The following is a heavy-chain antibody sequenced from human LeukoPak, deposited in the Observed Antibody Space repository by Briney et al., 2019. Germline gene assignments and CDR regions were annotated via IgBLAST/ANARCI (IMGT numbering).Heavy chain of an antibody. J-gene: IGHJ4*02. CDR1: GFTFSSYA. V-gene: IGHV3-23*01. Sequence: GGSLRLSCAASGFTFSSYAMSWVRQAPGKGLEWVSAISGSGGSTYYSDSVQGRFTISRDNSKRTLFLQMNSLRAEDTAFYYCAKAELGVDTFFDYWGQGTLVTVSS. CDR2: ISGSGGST. CDR3: AKAELGVDTFFDY. D-gene: IGHD3-3*01.